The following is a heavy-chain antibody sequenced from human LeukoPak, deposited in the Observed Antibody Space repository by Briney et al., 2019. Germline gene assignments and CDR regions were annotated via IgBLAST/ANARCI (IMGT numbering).Heavy chain of an antibody. CDR3: VRGTPTPGMDY. V-gene: IGHV7-4-1*02. J-gene: IGHJ4*02. CDR1: GYPFSAHF. CDR2: IDTTTGNP. Sequence: ASVKVSCKASGYPFSAHFLNWVRQAPGQGLEWMGNIDTTTGNPRYAQDFTGRFVFSLDTSVSTAYLQITSLRADDTAAYYCVRGTPTPGMDYWGQGTQVTVSS. D-gene: IGHD3-10*01.